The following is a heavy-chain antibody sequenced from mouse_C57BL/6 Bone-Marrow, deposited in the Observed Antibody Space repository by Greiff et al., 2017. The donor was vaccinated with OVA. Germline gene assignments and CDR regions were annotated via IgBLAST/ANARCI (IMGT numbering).Heavy chain of an antibody. CDR3: RCRLLRDFDV. CDR2: YPGSGNTY. J-gene: IGHJ1*03. D-gene: IGHD2-3*01. V-gene: IGHV1-83*01. CDR1: YTFTDYYM. Sequence: VHLVESGPELVKPGASVKMSCKASGYTFTDYYMHWVKQKPGKGLEWIGEIYPGSGNTYYNEKFKGKATLTADTSSSTAYMQLSSLTSEDSAVYFCARCRLLRDFDVWGTGTTVTVSS.